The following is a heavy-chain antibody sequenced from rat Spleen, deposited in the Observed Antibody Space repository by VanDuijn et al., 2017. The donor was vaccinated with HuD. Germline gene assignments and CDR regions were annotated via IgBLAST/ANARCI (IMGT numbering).Heavy chain of an antibody. V-gene: IGHV2-30*01. J-gene: IGHJ2*01. CDR3: ARGGF. CDR2: IWTGGTT. Sequence: QVQLKESGPGLVQPSQTLSLTCTVSGFSLTSYNVHWVRQPTGKGLEWMGIIWTGGTTDYNSALKSRLSISRDTSKSQVFLKMNSRQTEDTARYFCARGGFWGQGVMVTVSS. CDR1: GFSLTSYN. D-gene: IGHD4-4*01.